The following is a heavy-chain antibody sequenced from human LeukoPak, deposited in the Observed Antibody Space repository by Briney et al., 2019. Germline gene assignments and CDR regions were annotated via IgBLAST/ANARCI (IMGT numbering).Heavy chain of an antibody. J-gene: IGHJ4*02. D-gene: IGHD3-3*01. V-gene: IGHV4-39*01. CDR3: ARGFRSVQVWSLFDY. Sequence: SETLSLTCTVSGGSINISDYYWGWIRQPPGKGLEWIGSMHYSGSTYYNPSLKSRVTISVDTSKNQFSLKVTSVTAADTAVYYCARGFRSVQVWSLFDYWGQGTLVTVSS. CDR1: GGSINISDYY. CDR2: MHYSGST.